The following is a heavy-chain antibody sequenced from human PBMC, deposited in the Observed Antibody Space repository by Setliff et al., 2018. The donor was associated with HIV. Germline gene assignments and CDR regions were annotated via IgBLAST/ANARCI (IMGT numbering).Heavy chain of an antibody. V-gene: IGHV1-18*01. CDR3: ARVAWYYSFWSGLGDAFDI. CDR1: GYTFTSYG. J-gene: IGHJ3*02. CDR2: ISAYSGNT. Sequence: ASVKVSCKAAGYTFTSYGISWVRQAPGQGLEWMGWISAYSGNTNYAQKLQGRVTMTTDTSTSTAYMELRSLRSDDTAVYYCARVAWYYSFWSGLGDAFDIWGQGTMVTVSS. D-gene: IGHD3-3*01.